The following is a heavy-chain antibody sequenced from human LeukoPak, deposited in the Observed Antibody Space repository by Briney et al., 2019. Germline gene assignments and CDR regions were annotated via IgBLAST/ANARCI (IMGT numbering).Heavy chain of an antibody. CDR2: IYYSGST. CDR1: GGSISSYY. CDR3: ARFGYYYGSGSYYRAYYFDY. D-gene: IGHD3-10*01. V-gene: IGHV4-59*01. Sequence: PSETLSLTYTVSGGSISSYYWSWIRQPPGKGLEWIGYIYYSGSTNYNPSLKSRVTISVDTSKNQFSLKLSSVTAADTAVHYCARFGYYYGSGSYYRAYYFDYWGQGTLVTVSS. J-gene: IGHJ4*02.